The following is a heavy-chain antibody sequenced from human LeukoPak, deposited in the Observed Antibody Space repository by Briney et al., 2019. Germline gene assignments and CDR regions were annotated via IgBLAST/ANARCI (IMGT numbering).Heavy chain of an antibody. J-gene: IGHJ4*02. CDR1: GFTFSSYG. Sequence: PGGPLRLSCAASGFTFSSYGMHWVRQAPGKGLEWVAVISYDGSNKYYADSVKGRFTISRDNSKNTLYLQMNSLRAEDTAVYYCAKDHYYGSGSLPDYWGQGTLVTVSS. CDR3: AKDHYYGSGSLPDY. V-gene: IGHV3-30*18. D-gene: IGHD3-10*01. CDR2: ISYDGSNK.